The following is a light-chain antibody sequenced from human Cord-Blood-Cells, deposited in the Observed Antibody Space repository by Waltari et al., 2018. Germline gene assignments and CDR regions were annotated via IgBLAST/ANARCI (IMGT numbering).Light chain of an antibody. V-gene: IGLV2-14*01. Sequence: QSALTQPASVSGSPGQSITISCTGTSSDVGGYNYVSWYQQHPGKAPNLMIYDVSKRPSCVSNRFSGSKSGNTASLTISGLQAEDEADYYCSSYTSSSTRVVGGGTKLTVL. CDR3: SSYTSSSTRV. CDR1: SSDVGGYNY. J-gene: IGLJ3*02. CDR2: DVS.